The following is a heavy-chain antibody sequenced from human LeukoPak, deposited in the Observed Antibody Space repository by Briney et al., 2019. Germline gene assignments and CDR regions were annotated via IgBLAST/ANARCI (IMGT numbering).Heavy chain of an antibody. CDR3: PKGDTGMIRRYYFDY. Sequence: GGSLRLSCAPSRFTFSSYVMSWVRQAPGKGLEWVSVISGSGGTTYYAPPVKGRSTISRDNSKNTPHLQMTILRPQAPPSYYVPKGDTGMIRRYYFDYWGQGTLVSVSS. D-gene: IGHD5-18*01. J-gene: IGHJ4*02. V-gene: IGHV3-23*01. CDR2: ISGSGGTT. CDR1: RFTFSSYV.